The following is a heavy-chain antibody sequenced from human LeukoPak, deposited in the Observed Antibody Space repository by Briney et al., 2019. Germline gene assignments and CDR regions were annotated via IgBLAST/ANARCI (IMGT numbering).Heavy chain of an antibody. CDR1: SYTLTNYG. V-gene: IGHV1-18*01. CDR2: ISAYNGNT. CDR3: ARDQDPGAFDI. J-gene: IGHJ3*02. Sequence: ASVKVSCKASSYTLTNYGISWVRQASGQGLEWMGWISAYNGNTNYAQNLQGRVTMTTDTSTNTAYMELRSLRSDDTAVYYCARDQDPGAFDIWGQGTMVTVSS.